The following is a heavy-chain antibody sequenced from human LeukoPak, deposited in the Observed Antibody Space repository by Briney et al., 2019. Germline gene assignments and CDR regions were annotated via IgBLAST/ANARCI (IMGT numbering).Heavy chain of an antibody. Sequence: GGSLRLSYAGSGFTSSNYAMVWVRQAPGKGLDWVSGIYGDITFDADSVKGRFTISRDDSKNTLFLQMNSLRADDTALYYCAKALVTSPIYNWYFDLWGRGTLVTVSS. CDR3: AKALVTSPIYNWYFDL. CDR2: IYGDIT. CDR1: GFTSSNYA. D-gene: IGHD4-11*01. V-gene: IGHV3-23*01. J-gene: IGHJ2*01.